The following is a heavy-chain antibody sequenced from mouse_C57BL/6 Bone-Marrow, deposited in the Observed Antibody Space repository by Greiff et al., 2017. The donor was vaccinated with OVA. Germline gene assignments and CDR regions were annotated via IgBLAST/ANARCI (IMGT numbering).Heavy chain of an antibody. J-gene: IGHJ1*03. V-gene: IGHV5-17*01. CDR1: GFTFSDYG. CDR3: ARINYWYFDV. Sequence: EVQRVESGGGLVKPGGSLKLSCAASGFTFSDYGMHWVRQAPEKGLEWVAYISRGSSTIYYADTVKGRFTISRDNAKNTLSLHMTSLRSEDTAMYYCARINYWYFDVWGTGTTVTVSS. CDR2: ISRGSSTI.